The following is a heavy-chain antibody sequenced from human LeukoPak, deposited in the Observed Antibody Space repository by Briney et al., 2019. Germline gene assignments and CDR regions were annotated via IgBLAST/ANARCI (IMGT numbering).Heavy chain of an antibody. CDR3: ARAGTYYYDSSGYSLFGY. CDR1: GGSISSSSYY. CDR2: IYYSGST. D-gene: IGHD3-22*01. V-gene: IGHV4-39*07. Sequence: SETLSLTCTVSGGSISSSSYYWGWIRQPPGKGLEWIGSIYYSGSTYYNPSLKSRVTISVDTSKNQFSLKLSSVTAADTAVYSCARAGTYYYDSSGYSLFGYWGQGTLVTVSS. J-gene: IGHJ4*02.